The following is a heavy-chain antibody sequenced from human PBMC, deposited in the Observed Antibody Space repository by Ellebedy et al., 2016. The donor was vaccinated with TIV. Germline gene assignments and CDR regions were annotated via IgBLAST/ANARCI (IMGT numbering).Heavy chain of an antibody. CDR3: ARDPGGGGDYGDNWFDP. CDR1: GFTVSDYF. J-gene: IGHJ5*02. V-gene: IGHV3-66*01. Sequence: GESLKISCAASGFTVSDYFMTWVRQAPGMGLEWVSVIYKNGGTNYTDSVNGRFTITRDDSKNTLYLQMNSLRAEDTAVYYCARDPGGGGDYGDNWFDPWGQGTLATVSS. D-gene: IGHD3-10*01. CDR2: IYKNGGT.